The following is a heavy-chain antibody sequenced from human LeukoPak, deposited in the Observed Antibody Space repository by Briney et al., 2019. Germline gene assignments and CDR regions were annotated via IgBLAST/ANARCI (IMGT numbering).Heavy chain of an antibody. CDR2: ISSSSSTI. CDR1: GFTFSSYS. J-gene: IGHJ6*02. CDR3: AREKYCGSLYYYYGMDV. Sequence: GSLRLSCAASGFTFSSYSMNWVRQAPGKGLEWVSYISSSSSTIYYADSVKGRFTISRDNAKNSLYLQMNSLRDEDTAVYYWAREKYCGSLYYYYGMDVWGQGTTVTVSS. V-gene: IGHV3-48*02. D-gene: IGHD2-21*01.